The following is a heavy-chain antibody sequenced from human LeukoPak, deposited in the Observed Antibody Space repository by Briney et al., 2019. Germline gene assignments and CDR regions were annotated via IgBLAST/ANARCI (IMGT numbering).Heavy chain of an antibody. D-gene: IGHD4-17*01. CDR1: GFTLNNAR. Sequence: PGGSLRLSCAASGFTLNNARMNGVRQAPGKGLEWVGRIKSKTDGETTAYAAPVTGRFTISRDDSKNTLYLQMNGLKTEETAVYYCTTDRDDDYGAYDWGQGDLVTVSS. CDR3: TTDRDDDYGAYD. J-gene: IGHJ4*02. CDR2: IKSKTDGETT. V-gene: IGHV3-15*05.